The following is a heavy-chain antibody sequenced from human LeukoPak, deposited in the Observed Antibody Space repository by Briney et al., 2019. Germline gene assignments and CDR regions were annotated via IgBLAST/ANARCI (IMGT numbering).Heavy chain of an antibody. D-gene: IGHD4/OR15-4a*01. Sequence: SETLSLTCTVSGDSLSSSFYYWGWIRQPPGKGLEWIGSIYYGGGTHYNPSLKSRATIFLDTSMNQFSLRLTSVTAADMALYFCARESFEEPGTMDHWGQGTLVSVSS. J-gene: IGHJ4*02. CDR2: IYYGGGT. V-gene: IGHV4-39*07. CDR1: GDSLSSSFYY. CDR3: ARESFEEPGTMDH.